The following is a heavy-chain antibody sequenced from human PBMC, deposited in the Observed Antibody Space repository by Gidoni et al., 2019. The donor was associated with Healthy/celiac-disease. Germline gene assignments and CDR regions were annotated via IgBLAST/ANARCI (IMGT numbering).Heavy chain of an antibody. CDR3: ARALLSLLWFGELAPYYFDY. Sequence: QLQLQESGPGLVKPSETLSLTCTVSGGSISSSSYYWGWIRQPPGKGLEWIGSIYYSGSTYYNPSLKMRVTISVDTSKNQFSLKLSSVTAADTAVYYCARALLSLLWFGELAPYYFDYWGQGTLVTVSS. J-gene: IGHJ4*02. V-gene: IGHV4-39*07. D-gene: IGHD3-10*01. CDR1: GGSISSSSYY. CDR2: IYYSGST.